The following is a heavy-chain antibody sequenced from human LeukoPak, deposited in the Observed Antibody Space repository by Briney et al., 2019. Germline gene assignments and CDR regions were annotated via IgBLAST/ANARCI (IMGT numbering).Heavy chain of an antibody. CDR2: ISNNGGYT. V-gene: IGHV3-23*01. D-gene: IGHD2-15*01. CDR1: GFTFSSSA. J-gene: IGHJ4*02. CDR3: AKQLGYCSVGSCYFPY. Sequence: PGGSLRLSCAASGFTFSSSAMSWFRQAPGKGLEGVSAISNNGGYTYSEDSVQGRFTISRDNSKSTLCLQMNSLRAEDTAVYYCAKQLGYCSVGSCYFPYWGQGTLVTVSS.